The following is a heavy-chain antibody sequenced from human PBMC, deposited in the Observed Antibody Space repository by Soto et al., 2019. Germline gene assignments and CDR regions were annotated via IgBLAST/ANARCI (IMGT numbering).Heavy chain of an antibody. Sequence: GGSLRLSCAASGFTFSSYAMHWVRQAPGKGLEWVAIISKDGINKYYADFVKGRFTISRDNSKNTLYLQMGSLRPDDTAMYYCAILSSGNYLGDSFDYWGQGTLVTVSS. J-gene: IGHJ4*02. CDR3: AILSSGNYLGDSFDY. D-gene: IGHD1-26*01. CDR2: ISKDGINK. CDR1: GFTFSSYA. V-gene: IGHV3-30*03.